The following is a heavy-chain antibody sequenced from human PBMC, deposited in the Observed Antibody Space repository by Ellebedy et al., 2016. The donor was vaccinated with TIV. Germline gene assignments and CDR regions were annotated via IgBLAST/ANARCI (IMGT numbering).Heavy chain of an antibody. CDR1: GFTFLSFY. CDR2: INPGGDST. J-gene: IGHJ4*02. D-gene: IGHD6-19*01. Sequence: AASVKVSCKASGFTFLSFYMHWMRLAPGQGLEWMGIINPGGDSTTYAQKFQVRVTMTRDTSTSTVYMELSSLRSDDTAVYYCAREPNGWYHFDFWGQGTLVTVSS. V-gene: IGHV1-46*01. CDR3: AREPNGWYHFDF.